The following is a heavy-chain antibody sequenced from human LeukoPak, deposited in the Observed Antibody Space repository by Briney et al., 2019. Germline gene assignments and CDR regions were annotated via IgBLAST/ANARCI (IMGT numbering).Heavy chain of an antibody. CDR2: INHSGST. CDR1: DGSFSGYY. D-gene: IGHD4-23*01. CDR3: ARGLRWRDFDY. J-gene: IGHJ4*02. V-gene: IGHV4-34*01. Sequence: PSETLSLTCAVYDGSFSGYYWSWIRQPPGKGLEWIGEINHSGSTNYNPSLKSRVTISVDTSKNQFSLKLSSVTAADTAVYYCARGLRWRDFDYRGQGTLVTVSS.